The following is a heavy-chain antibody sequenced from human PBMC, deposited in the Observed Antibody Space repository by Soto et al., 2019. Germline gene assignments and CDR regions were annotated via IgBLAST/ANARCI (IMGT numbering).Heavy chain of an antibody. D-gene: IGHD3-10*01. Sequence: GESLKISCKGFEYSFTNYWIGWVRQMPGKGLEWMWIISPSDSDTRYNPSFEGQVTISVDRSINTAYLQWSSLKASDTAMYYCARIWTGVIYENYSSGTYSVGPHWFAPWGQGTLVTVSS. CDR3: ARIWTGVIYENYSSGTYSVGPHWFAP. CDR2: ISPSDSDT. CDR1: EYSFTNYW. J-gene: IGHJ5*02. V-gene: IGHV5-51*01.